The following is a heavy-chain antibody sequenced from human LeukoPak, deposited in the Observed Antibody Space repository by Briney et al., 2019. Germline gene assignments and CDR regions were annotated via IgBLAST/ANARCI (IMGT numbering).Heavy chain of an antibody. Sequence: SETLSLTCTVSGGSISSGNYYWSWIRQPAGKGLEWIGRIYTSGSTNYNPSLKSRVTISVDTSKNQFSLKLSSVTAANTAVYYCAREQYYDFWSGYYSGSHTYYYYYMDVWGKGTTVTVSS. CDR3: AREQYYDFWSGYYSGSHTYYYYYMDV. D-gene: IGHD3-3*01. CDR1: GGSISSGNYY. J-gene: IGHJ6*03. CDR2: IYTSGST. V-gene: IGHV4-61*02.